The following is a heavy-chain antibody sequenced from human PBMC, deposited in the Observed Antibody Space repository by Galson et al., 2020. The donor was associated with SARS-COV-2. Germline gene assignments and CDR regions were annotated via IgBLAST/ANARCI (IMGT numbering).Heavy chain of an antibody. V-gene: IGHV4-34*01. CDR3: ARCTVVAAAGASPLLIYYYGIDV. D-gene: IGHD6-13*01. CDR1: GGSFSGYY. CDR2: INHSGST. Sequence: SETLSLTCAVYGGSFSGYYWSWIRQPPGKGLEWIGEINHSGSTNYNPSLKSRVTISVDTSKNQFSLKLSSVTAADTAVYYCARCTVVAAAGASPLLIYYYGIDVWGQGTTVTVSS. J-gene: IGHJ6*02.